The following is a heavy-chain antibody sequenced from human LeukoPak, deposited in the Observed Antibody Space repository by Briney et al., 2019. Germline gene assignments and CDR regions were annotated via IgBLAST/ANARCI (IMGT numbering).Heavy chain of an antibody. J-gene: IGHJ3*02. CDR1: GFTFGDYV. Sequence: PGRSLRLSCAASGFTFGDYVIHWVRQAPGKGLEWVSGISWNSGSIGYADSVKGRFTISRDNAKNSLYLQMNNLRAEDMALYFCAKDTCSSWETPSPECAFDIWGQGTMVTVSS. V-gene: IGHV3-9*03. CDR2: ISWNSGSI. CDR3: AKDTCSSWETPSPECAFDI. D-gene: IGHD6-13*01.